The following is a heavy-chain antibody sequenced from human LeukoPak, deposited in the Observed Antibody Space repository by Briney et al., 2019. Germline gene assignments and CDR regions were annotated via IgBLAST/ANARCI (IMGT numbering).Heavy chain of an antibody. CDR2: INHSGST. Sequence: PSETLSLTCAVYGGSFSGYYWSWIRQPPGKGLEWIGEINHSGSTNYNPSLKSRVTISVDTSKNQFSLKLSSVTAADTAVYYCAREMYYYGSGSYYALTGDAFDIWGQGTMVTVSS. D-gene: IGHD3-10*01. CDR3: AREMYYYGSGSYYALTGDAFDI. V-gene: IGHV4-34*01. CDR1: GGSFSGYY. J-gene: IGHJ3*02.